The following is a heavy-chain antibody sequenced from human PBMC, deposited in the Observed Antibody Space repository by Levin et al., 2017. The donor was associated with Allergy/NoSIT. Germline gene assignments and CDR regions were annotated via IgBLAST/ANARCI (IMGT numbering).Heavy chain of an antibody. V-gene: IGHV3-30*03. D-gene: IGHD4-17*01. J-gene: IGHJ4*02. CDR3: VHIGSVSY. CDR1: GFTFTNSG. CDR2: ISSDGNNP. Sequence: GGSLRLSCAASGFTFTNSGMNWVRQAPGKGLEWVALISSDGNNPYYADSVKGRVTISIDNSKNTLSLQMNSLRPEDTAVYYCVHIGSVSYWGQGALVTVSS.